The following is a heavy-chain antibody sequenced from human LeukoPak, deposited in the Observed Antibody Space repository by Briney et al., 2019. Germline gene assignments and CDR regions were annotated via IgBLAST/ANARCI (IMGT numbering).Heavy chain of an antibody. D-gene: IGHD2-15*01. Sequence: PGRSLRLSCVVSGFTFSSYGLHWVRQAPGKGLEWVAAISYDGSNKLYEDSVKGRFTISRDNSKNTLYLQMNSLRAEDTAVYYCAKISSRILVAEPVDYWGQGTLVTVSS. J-gene: IGHJ4*02. CDR2: ISYDGSNK. CDR1: GFTFSSYG. V-gene: IGHV3-30*18. CDR3: AKISSRILVAEPVDY.